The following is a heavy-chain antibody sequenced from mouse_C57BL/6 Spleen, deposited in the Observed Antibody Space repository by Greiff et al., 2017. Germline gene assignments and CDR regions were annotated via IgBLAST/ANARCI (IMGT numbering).Heavy chain of an antibody. D-gene: IGHD3-2*02. CDR3: AMTAQATPWFAY. CDR2: IWGDGST. J-gene: IGHJ3*01. Sequence: VQLQQSGPGLVAPSQSLSITCTVSGFSLTSYGVSWVRQPPGKGLEWLGVIWGDGSTNYHSALISRLSISKDNSKSKVFLQLNSLQTDDTATYYCAMTAQATPWFAYWGQGTLVTVSA. V-gene: IGHV2-3*01. CDR1: GFSLTSYG.